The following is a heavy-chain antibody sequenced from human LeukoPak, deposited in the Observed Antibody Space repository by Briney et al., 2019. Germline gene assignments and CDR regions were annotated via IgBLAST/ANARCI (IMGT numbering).Heavy chain of an antibody. V-gene: IGHV4-61*05. CDR3: ARGHQLSPSSMDV. Sequence: SETLSLTCTVSGGSISSSSYYWGWIRQPPGKGLEWIGYIYYSGSTNYNPSLKSRVTISVDTSKNQFSLKLSSVTAADTAVYYCARGHQLSPSSMDVWGKGTTVTISS. D-gene: IGHD1-1*01. CDR1: GGSISSSSYY. CDR2: IYYSGST. J-gene: IGHJ6*04.